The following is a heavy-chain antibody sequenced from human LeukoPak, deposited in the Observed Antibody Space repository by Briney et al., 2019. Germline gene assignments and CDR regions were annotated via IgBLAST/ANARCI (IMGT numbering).Heavy chain of an antibody. CDR3: AKDHPPKYCSGGSCPTAGIDY. Sequence: GGSLRLSCAASGFTFSNYSMNWVRQAPGKGLEWVSSLSSSSTYIYYADSVKGRFTISRDNAKNSLYLQMNSLRAEDMALYYCAKDHPPKYCSGGSCPTAGIDYWGQGTLVTVSS. J-gene: IGHJ4*02. V-gene: IGHV3-21*04. CDR1: GFTFSNYS. CDR2: LSSSSTYI. D-gene: IGHD2-15*01.